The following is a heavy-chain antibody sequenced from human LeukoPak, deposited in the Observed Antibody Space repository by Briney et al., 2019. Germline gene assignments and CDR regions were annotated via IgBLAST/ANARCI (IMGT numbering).Heavy chain of an antibody. CDR1: GFTFSSYA. CDR2: ISVIGGST. CDR3: AKDRGHCTNGVCHNYYYMDV. Sequence: TGGSPRLSWAAAGFTFSSYAMSWVRQAPGKGLEWVSTISVIGGSTEYADSVKGRFTISRDNSKNTLYLQMNSLRAEDTAVYYCAKDRGHCTNGVCHNYYYMDVWGKGTTVTVSS. V-gene: IGHV3-23*01. J-gene: IGHJ6*03. D-gene: IGHD2-8*01.